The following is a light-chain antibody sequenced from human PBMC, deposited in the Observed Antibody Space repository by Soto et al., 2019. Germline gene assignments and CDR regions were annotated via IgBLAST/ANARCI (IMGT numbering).Light chain of an antibody. CDR1: SSDVGGYNY. J-gene: IGLJ1*01. CDR3: SSYTSSSTLV. Sequence: QSALTQPASVSGSPGQSITISCTGTSSDVGGYNYVSWYQQHPGKAPKLMIYDVSNRPSGVSNRFSGSQSGNTASLTSSGLQSEDEADYYCSSYTSSSTLVFGTGTKLTVL. CDR2: DVS. V-gene: IGLV2-14*01.